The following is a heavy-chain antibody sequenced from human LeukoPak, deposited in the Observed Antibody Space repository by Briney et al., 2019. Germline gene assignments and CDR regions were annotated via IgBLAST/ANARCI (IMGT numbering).Heavy chain of an antibody. J-gene: IGHJ4*02. Sequence: SETLSLTCTVSGGSISSSSYYWGWIRQPPGKGLEWIGEINHSGSTNYNPSLKSRVTISVDTSKNQFSLKLSSVTAADTAVYYCARGLGYYDSSGSSGGDWGQGTLVTVSS. CDR3: ARGLGYYDSSGSSGGD. V-gene: IGHV4-39*07. CDR1: GGSISSSSYY. CDR2: INHSGST. D-gene: IGHD3-22*01.